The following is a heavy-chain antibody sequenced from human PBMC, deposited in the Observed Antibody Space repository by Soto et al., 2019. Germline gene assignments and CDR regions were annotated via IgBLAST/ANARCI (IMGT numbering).Heavy chain of an antibody. V-gene: IGHV3-74*01. Sequence: GGSLRLSCAASGFTFSSYWMHWVRQAPGKGLVWVSRINSDGSSTSYADSVKGRFTISRDNAKNTLYLQMNSLRAEDTAVYYCARGCSGGSCYSYYYYYMDAWGKGTTVTVSS. D-gene: IGHD2-15*01. CDR2: INSDGSST. J-gene: IGHJ6*03. CDR3: ARGCSGGSCYSYYYYYMDA. CDR1: GFTFSSYW.